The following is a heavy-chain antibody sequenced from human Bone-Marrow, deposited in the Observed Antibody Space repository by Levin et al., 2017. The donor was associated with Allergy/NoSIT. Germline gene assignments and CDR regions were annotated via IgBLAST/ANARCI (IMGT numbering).Heavy chain of an antibody. CDR3: ARAGVSGSGIGGAFDL. CDR1: GFTFRSYW. J-gene: IGHJ3*01. CDR2: INGDGSST. V-gene: IGHV3-74*01. Sequence: GGSLRLSCATSGFTFRSYWMHWVRQVPGKGLVWVSRINGDGSSTSYADSVKGRFTISRDNAKNTLYLQMNSLRVEDTAVYYCARAGVSGSGIGGAFDLWGQGTMVTVSS. D-gene: IGHD3-10*01.